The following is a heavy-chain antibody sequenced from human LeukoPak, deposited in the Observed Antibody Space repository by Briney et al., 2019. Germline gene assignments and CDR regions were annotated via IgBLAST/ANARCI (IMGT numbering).Heavy chain of an antibody. CDR1: GFIFNNYG. J-gene: IGHJ4*02. CDR3: ARVYFVGGYNYSPPDY. Sequence: GRSLRLSCAASGFIFNNYGMYWVRQAPGKGLEWGAVIWYDGSNKYYADSVKGRFTITRDNSKNTVYLQMNSLRVEDTAVYYCARVYFVGGYNYSPPDYWGQGTLVTVSS. CDR2: IWYDGSNK. V-gene: IGHV3-33*07. D-gene: IGHD3-22*01.